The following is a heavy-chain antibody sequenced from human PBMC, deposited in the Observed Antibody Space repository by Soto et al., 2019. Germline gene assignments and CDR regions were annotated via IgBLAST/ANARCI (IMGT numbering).Heavy chain of an antibody. J-gene: IGHJ4*02. CDR2: IRDGDGGT. D-gene: IGHD3-22*01. V-gene: IGHV3-23*01. Sequence: EVQLLESGGGLAQPGGSLRLSYAASGFTISSNAMNWVRQAPGKGLEWVSMIRDGDGGTYYADSVKGRFTISRDSSKNTLYLQMNSLRAEDTAVYYCAKDRGDGSGYPIFDNWGQGTLVTVSS. CDR1: GFTISSNA. CDR3: AKDRGDGSGYPIFDN.